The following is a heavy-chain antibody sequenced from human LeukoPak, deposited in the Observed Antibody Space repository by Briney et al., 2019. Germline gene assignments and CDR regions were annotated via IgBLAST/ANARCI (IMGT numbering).Heavy chain of an antibody. D-gene: IGHD3-3*01. CDR1: GFTFSSYW. Sequence: GGSLRLSCAASGFTFSSYWMHWVRQAPGKGLVWVSRINSDGSSTSYADSVKGRFTISRDNAKNTLYLQMNSLRAEDTAVYYCARDLDYYDLWSGYVHHMDGWGKGTTVTVSS. V-gene: IGHV3-74*01. CDR2: INSDGSST. J-gene: IGHJ6*04. CDR3: ARDLDYYDLWSGYVHHMDG.